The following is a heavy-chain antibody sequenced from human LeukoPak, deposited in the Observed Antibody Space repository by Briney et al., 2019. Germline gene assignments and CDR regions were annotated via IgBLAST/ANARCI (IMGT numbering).Heavy chain of an antibody. CDR1: GGSVSSGTYY. J-gene: IGHJ4*02. V-gene: IGHV4-61*01. CDR2: IYYSGST. CDR3: ARGHDSGRSTNYYFDY. Sequence: SETLSLTCTVSGGSVSSGTYYWSWIRQPPGKGLEWIGSIYYSGSTNYNPSLESRVTISVDTSKNQFSLKLSSVTAADTAVYSCARGHDSGRSTNYYFDYWGQGTLVTVSS. D-gene: IGHD3-10*01.